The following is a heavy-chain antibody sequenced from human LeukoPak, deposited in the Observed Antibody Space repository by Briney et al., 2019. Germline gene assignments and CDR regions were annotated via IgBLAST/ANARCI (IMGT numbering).Heavy chain of an antibody. CDR1: GGSISSYY. D-gene: IGHD6-6*01. J-gene: IGHJ4*02. CDR2: IYYSGST. V-gene: IGHV4-59*01. CDR3: ARMDGSSTYYFDY. Sequence: PSETLSLTCTVSGGSISSYYWSWIRQSPGKGLEWIGYIYYSGSTNYNPSLKSRVTISVDTSKSQFSLKLSSVTAADTAVYYCARMDGSSTYYFDYWGQGTLVTVSS.